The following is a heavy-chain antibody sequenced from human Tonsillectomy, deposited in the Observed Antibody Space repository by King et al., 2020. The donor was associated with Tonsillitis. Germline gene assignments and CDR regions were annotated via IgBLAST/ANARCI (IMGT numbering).Heavy chain of an antibody. J-gene: IGHJ3*02. CDR3: ARVFPYGSGGRNLDALDI. D-gene: IGHD3-10*01. CDR2: SRNKVNSYTT. V-gene: IGHV3-72*01. CDR1: GFTFSDYY. Sequence: VQLVESGGGLVQPGGSLRLSCAASGFTFSDYYMDWVRQAPGKGLEWVGRSRNKVNSYTTEYAASVKGRFTISRDDSKNSLYLQMNSLKIEDTAVYYCARVFPYGSGGRNLDALDIWGQGTMVTVSS.